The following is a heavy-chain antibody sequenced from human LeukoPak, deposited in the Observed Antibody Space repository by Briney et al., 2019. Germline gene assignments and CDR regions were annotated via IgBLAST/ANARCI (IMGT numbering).Heavy chain of an antibody. J-gene: IGHJ4*02. CDR2: INSDGTST. CDR3: AKGGTTLSDY. V-gene: IGHV3-74*01. Sequence: PGGSLRLSXAASGFTFSSYWMHWVRQAPGKGLVWVSRINSDGTSTSYADSVKGRFTISRDNAKNTLYLQMNSLRAEDTAVYYCAKGGTTLSDYWGQGTLVTVSS. CDR1: GFTFSSYW. D-gene: IGHD1-7*01.